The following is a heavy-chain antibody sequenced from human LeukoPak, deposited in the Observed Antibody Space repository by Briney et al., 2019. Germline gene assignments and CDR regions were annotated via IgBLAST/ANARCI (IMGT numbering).Heavy chain of an antibody. Sequence: SETLSLTCTVSGGSISSYYWSWIRQPAGKGLEWIGRIYTSGSTNYNPSLKSRVIMSADTSKNQFSLKLSSVTAADTAIYYCARGGPYDSGSFYFDYWGQGTLVTVSS. V-gene: IGHV4-4*07. CDR1: GGSISSYY. J-gene: IGHJ4*02. D-gene: IGHD1-26*01. CDR3: ARGGPYDSGSFYFDY. CDR2: IYTSGST.